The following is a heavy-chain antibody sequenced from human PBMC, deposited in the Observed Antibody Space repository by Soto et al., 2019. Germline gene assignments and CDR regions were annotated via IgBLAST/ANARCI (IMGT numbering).Heavy chain of an antibody. D-gene: IGHD3-9*01. CDR3: ARLFDGYSLLTGYYFDP. J-gene: IGHJ5*02. V-gene: IGHV4-31*03. CDR1: GGSISSGDFY. Sequence: QVQLQASGPGLVKPSQTLSLTCSVSGGSISSGDFYCSWIRQHPGRGLEWIGHIYYSGNTSYNPSLKSRIIISVDMSTNQFALNLSSATAADTAVYFCARLFDGYSLLTGYYFDPWGQGTLVTVSS. CDR2: IYYSGNT.